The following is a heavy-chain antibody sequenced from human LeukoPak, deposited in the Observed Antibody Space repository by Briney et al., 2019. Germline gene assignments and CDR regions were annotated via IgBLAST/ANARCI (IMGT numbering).Heavy chain of an antibody. V-gene: IGHV3-7*03. J-gene: IGHJ4*02. CDR3: ARSRYCTNGICSYFDY. D-gene: IGHD2-8*01. CDR1: GFTFSSYA. Sequence: GGSLRLSCAASGFTFSSYAMSWVRQAPGKGLGWVANIKQDGSEKYYVDSVKGRFTISRDNAKNSLYLQMNSLRAEDMAVYYCARSRYCTNGICSYFDYWGQGTLVTVSS. CDR2: IKQDGSEK.